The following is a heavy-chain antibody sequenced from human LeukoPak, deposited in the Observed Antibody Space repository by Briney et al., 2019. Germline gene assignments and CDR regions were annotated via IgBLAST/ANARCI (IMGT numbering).Heavy chain of an antibody. CDR2: INPNSGGT. Sequence: ASVKVSCKASGYTFTGYYMHWVRQAPGQGLEWMGWINPNSGGTNYAQKFQGRVTMTRDTSIGTAYMELSRLRSDDTAVYYCARRYRRDGYNRLDYWGQGTLVTVSS. CDR3: ARRYRRDGYNRLDY. CDR1: GYTFTGYY. V-gene: IGHV1-2*02. J-gene: IGHJ4*02. D-gene: IGHD5-24*01.